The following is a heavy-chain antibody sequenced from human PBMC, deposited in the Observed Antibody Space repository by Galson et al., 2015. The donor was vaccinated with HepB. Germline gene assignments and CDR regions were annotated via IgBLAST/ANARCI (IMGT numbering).Heavy chain of an antibody. J-gene: IGHJ4*02. CDR3: ARVAPILNRYSGSRTADY. CDR1: GFTFSSYW. CDR2: INSDGSST. V-gene: IGHV3-74*01. Sequence: LRLSCAASGFTFSSYWMHWVRQAPGKGLVWVSRINSDGSSTSYADSVKGRFTISRDNAKNTLYLQMNSLRAEDTAVYYCARVAPILNRYSGSRTADYWGQGTLVTVSS. D-gene: IGHD1-26*01.